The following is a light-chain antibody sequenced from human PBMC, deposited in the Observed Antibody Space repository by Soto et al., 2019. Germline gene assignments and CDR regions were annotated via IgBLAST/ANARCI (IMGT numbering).Light chain of an antibody. J-gene: IGLJ1*01. V-gene: IGLV2-23*01. CDR1: SSDVGSYNL. CDR2: EGS. CDR3: CSYGVRSTYV. Sequence: QSALTQPASVSGSPGQSITISCTGTSSDVGSYNLVSWYQQLPGKAPKLIIYEGSKRPTGVSSRFSGSKSANTASLTISGLQPEDEAEYYCCSYGVRSTYVFGGGTKVTVL.